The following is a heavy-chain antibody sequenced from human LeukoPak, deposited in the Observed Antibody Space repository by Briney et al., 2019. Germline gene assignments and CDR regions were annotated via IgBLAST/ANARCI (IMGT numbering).Heavy chain of an antibody. V-gene: IGHV1-69*05. D-gene: IGHD4-23*01. CDR1: GGTFSSCA. CDR2: IIPIFGTA. Sequence: GASVKVPCKASGGTFSSCAISWVRQAPGQGLEWMGRIIPIFGTANYAQKFQGRVTITTDESTSTAYMELSSLRSEDTAVYYCASYGGYGGNYFDYWGQGTLVTVSS. J-gene: IGHJ4*02. CDR3: ASYGGYGGNYFDY.